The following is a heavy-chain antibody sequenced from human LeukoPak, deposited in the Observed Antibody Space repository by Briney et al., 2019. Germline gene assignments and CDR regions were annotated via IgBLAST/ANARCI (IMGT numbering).Heavy chain of an antibody. CDR3: ARECAGGSCFHFDY. CDR1: GNYW. CDR2: INSDGSWT. J-gene: IGHJ4*02. Sequence: GGSLRLSCAASGNYWMHWVRQAPGKGLVWVSHINSDGSWTSYADSVKGRFTISKDNAKNTVYLQMNSLRAEDTAVYYCARECAGGSCFHFDYWGQGTLVTVSS. V-gene: IGHV3-74*01. D-gene: IGHD2-15*01.